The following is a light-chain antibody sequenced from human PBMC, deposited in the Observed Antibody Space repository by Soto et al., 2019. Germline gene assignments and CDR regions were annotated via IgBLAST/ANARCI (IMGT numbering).Light chain of an antibody. Sequence: QSALTQPPSVSGSPGQSVTISCTGTSSDVGTYNHVSWYQQPPGTAPKLMIYEVSNRPSGVPDRFSGSKSGNTASLTISGLQAEDEADYYCSLYTSSSTFWVFGGGTKLTVL. CDR1: SSDVGTYNH. CDR3: SLYTSSSTFWV. J-gene: IGLJ3*02. V-gene: IGLV2-18*01. CDR2: EVS.